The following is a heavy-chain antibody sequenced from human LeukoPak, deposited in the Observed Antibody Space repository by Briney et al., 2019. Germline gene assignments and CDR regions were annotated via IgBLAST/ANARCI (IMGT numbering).Heavy chain of an antibody. J-gene: IGHJ4*02. CDR1: GYTFTNYW. CDR3: ARRPLRSSGYYFDH. CDR2: IYPGDSDT. V-gene: IGHV5-51*01. D-gene: IGHD3-22*01. Sequence: GESLKISCKGSGYTFTNYWIGWVRQMPGKGLEYMGIIYPGDSDTRYSPSFQGQVTISVDKSITTAYLQWSSLKASDTAMYYCARRPLRSSGYYFDHWGQGTLVTVSS.